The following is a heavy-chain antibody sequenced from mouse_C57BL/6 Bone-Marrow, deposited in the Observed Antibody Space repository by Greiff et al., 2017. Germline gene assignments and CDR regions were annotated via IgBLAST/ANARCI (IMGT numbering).Heavy chain of an antibody. CDR2: IHPNSGSA. J-gene: IGHJ3*01. D-gene: IGHD2-3*01. CDR1: GYTFTSYW. Sequence: QVQLQQPGAELVKPGASVKLSCKASGYTFTSYWMHWVKQRPGQGLEWIGMIHPNSGSANYNEKFKSKATLTVDKSSSTAYMQLSSLASEDSAVXYCARSGYYLAYWGQGTLVTVSA. CDR3: ARSGYYLAY. V-gene: IGHV1-64*01.